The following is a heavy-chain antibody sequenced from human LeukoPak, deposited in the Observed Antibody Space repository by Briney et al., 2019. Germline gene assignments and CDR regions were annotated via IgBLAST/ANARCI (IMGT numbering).Heavy chain of an antibody. V-gene: IGHV4-38-2*02. CDR2: IYYSGST. J-gene: IGHJ4*02. Sequence: PSETLSLTCSVSGYSINSGYFWVWVRQPPGKGLEWIGYIYYSGSTYYSPSLKSRVTISVDTSKNQFSLKLSSVTAADTAVYYCARARAARPYGPFDYWGQGTLVTVSS. D-gene: IGHD6-6*01. CDR3: ARARAARPYGPFDY. CDR1: GYSINSGYF.